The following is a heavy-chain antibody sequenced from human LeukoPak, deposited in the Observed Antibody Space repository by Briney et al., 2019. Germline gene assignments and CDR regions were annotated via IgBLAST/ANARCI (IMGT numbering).Heavy chain of an antibody. Sequence: GGSLRLSCAASGFTFSSYAMSWVRQVPGKGLEWVSVISGSGDNTYYADSVKGRFTISRDNSKNTLYLQMNSLRAEDTAVYYCAKPEMTTVTMIKAYAFDIWGQGTMVTVSS. CDR1: GFTFSSYA. CDR2: ISGSGDNT. CDR3: AKPEMTTVTMIKAYAFDI. J-gene: IGHJ3*02. V-gene: IGHV3-23*01. D-gene: IGHD4-17*01.